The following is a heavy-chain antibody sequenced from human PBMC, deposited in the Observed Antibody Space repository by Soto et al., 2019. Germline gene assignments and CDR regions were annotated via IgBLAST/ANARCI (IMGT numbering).Heavy chain of an antibody. Sequence: ASVKVSCKASGYTFTSYAMHWVRQAPGQRLEWMGWINAGNGNTKYSQKFQGRVTITRDTSASTAYMELSSLRPEDTAVYYCARDVCSGGSCYNNWFDPWGQGTLVTVSS. J-gene: IGHJ5*02. V-gene: IGHV1-3*01. CDR1: GYTFTSYA. D-gene: IGHD2-15*01. CDR2: INAGNGNT. CDR3: ARDVCSGGSCYNNWFDP.